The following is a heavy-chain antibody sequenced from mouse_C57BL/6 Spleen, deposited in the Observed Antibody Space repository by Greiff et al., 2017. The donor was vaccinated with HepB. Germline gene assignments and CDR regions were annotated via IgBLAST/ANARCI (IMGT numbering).Heavy chain of an antibody. D-gene: IGHD2-5*01. J-gene: IGHJ4*01. V-gene: IGHV1-78*01. CDR2: IYPRDGST. CDR3: ARWGYYSNPFYAMDY. Sequence: QVQLKESDAELVKPGASVKISCKVSGYTFTDHTIHWMKQRPEQGLEWIGYIYPRDGSTKYNEKFKGKATLTADKSSSTAYMQLNSLTSEDSAVYFCARWGYYSNPFYAMDYWGQGTSVTVSS. CDR1: GYTFTDHT.